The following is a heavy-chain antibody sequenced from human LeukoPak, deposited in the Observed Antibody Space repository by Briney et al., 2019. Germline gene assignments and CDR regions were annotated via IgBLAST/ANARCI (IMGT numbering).Heavy chain of an antibody. CDR3: AGAHTTMVRALDV. Sequence: SQTLSLTCAISGDSVPSNSAAWNWIRQSPSRGLEWLGRTYYRSKWYTDYAVSVKSRITINPDTSNNQFSLQLNSVTPEDTAVYYCAGAHTTMVRALDVWDRGTMVTVSS. V-gene: IGHV6-1*01. D-gene: IGHD5-18*01. CDR1: GDSVPSNSAA. J-gene: IGHJ3*01. CDR2: TYYRSKWYT.